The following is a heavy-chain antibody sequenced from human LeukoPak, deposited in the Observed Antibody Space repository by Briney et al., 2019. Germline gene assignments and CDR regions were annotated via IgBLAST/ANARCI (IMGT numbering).Heavy chain of an antibody. CDR2: IYYSGST. Sequence: SETLSLTCTVSGGSISSYYWSWIRQPPGKGLEWIGSIYYSGSTYYNPSLKSRVTISVDTSKNQFSLKLSSVTAADTAVYYRARIRESIVGATKGFDYWGQGTLVTVSS. CDR3: ARIRESIVGATKGFDY. V-gene: IGHV4-59*05. CDR1: GGSISSYY. D-gene: IGHD1-26*01. J-gene: IGHJ4*02.